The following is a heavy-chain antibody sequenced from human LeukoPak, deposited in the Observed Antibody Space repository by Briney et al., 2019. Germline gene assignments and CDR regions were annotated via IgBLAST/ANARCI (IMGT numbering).Heavy chain of an antibody. CDR2: IFYSGGT. CDR3: TRVAFGDHFDI. Sequence: PSETLSLTCTVSGGSINTPNYYWGWIRQTPGKGLEWIGNIFYSGGTYYSPSLTSRVTISLDTSRNQFSLKLNSVTAADTAVYYCTRVAFGDHFDIWGQGTMVTVSS. D-gene: IGHD3-10*01. V-gene: IGHV4-39*07. J-gene: IGHJ3*02. CDR1: GGSINTPNYY.